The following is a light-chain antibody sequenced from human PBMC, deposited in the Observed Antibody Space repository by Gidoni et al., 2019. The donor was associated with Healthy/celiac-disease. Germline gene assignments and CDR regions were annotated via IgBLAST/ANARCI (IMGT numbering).Light chain of an antibody. J-gene: IGKJ2*01. CDR3: QQYNNWPPYT. Sequence: EIVMTQSPATLSVSPGERATLSCRASPSVSSNLAWYQQKPGQAPRLLIYGASTRATGIPARFSGSGSGTEFTLTISCLQSEYFAVYYCQQYNNWPPYTFGQWTKLEIK. CDR1: PSVSSN. CDR2: GAS. V-gene: IGKV3-15*01.